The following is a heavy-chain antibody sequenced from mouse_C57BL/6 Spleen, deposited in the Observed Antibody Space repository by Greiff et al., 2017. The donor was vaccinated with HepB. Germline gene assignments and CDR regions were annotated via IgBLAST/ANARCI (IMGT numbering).Heavy chain of an antibody. Sequence: VQLQQSGPELVKPGASVKISCKASGYTFTDYYMNWVKQSHGKSLEWIGDINPNNGGTSYNQKFKGKATLTVDKSSSTAYLELRSLTSEDSAVYYCARDGDGSSPYWYFDVWGTGTTVTVSS. CDR3: ARDGDGSSPYWYFDV. V-gene: IGHV1-26*01. CDR2: INPNNGGT. D-gene: IGHD1-1*01. CDR1: GYTFTDYY. J-gene: IGHJ1*03.